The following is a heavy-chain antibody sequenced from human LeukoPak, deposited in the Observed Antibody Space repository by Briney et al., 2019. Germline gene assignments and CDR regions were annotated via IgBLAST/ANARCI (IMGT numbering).Heavy chain of an antibody. CDR3: ARDGGYGGHNWFDP. D-gene: IGHD1-26*01. CDR1: GYTFTSYG. J-gene: IGHJ5*02. Sequence: ASVKVSCKASGYTFTSYGISWVRHAPGQGLEWMGWISAYNGNTNYAQKLQGRVTMTTDTSTSTDYMELRSLRSDDTAVYYCARDGGYGGHNWFDPWGQGTLVTVSS. CDR2: ISAYNGNT. V-gene: IGHV1-18*01.